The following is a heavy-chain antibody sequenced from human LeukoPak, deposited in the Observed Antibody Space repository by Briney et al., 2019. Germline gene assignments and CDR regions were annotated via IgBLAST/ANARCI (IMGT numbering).Heavy chain of an antibody. D-gene: IGHD1-26*01. CDR1: GYTFTGYY. CDR3: ARGSTVGATESLGFDY. CDR2: INPNSGDT. J-gene: IGHJ4*02. V-gene: IGHV1-2*02. Sequence: ASVKVSCKASGYTFTGYYIHWVRQAPGQGLEWMGLINPNSGDTHYAQKFQGRVTMTRDTSISTAYRELSRLRSDDTAMYYCARGSTVGATESLGFDYWGQGAPVTVSS.